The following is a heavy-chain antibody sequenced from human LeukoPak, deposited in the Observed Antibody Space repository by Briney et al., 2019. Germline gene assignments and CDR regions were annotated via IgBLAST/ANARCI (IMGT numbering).Heavy chain of an antibody. CDR3: TRTAARRFDY. D-gene: IGHD6-6*01. Sequence: ASVKVSCKASGYTFPSYFMHWVRQAPGQGLEWMGIINPTGGSTTYAQKFQGRVTMTRDTSTSTVYMELSSLRSDDTAVYYCTRTAARRFDYWGQGTLVTVSS. CDR1: GYTFPSYF. CDR2: INPTGGST. V-gene: IGHV1-46*01. J-gene: IGHJ4*02.